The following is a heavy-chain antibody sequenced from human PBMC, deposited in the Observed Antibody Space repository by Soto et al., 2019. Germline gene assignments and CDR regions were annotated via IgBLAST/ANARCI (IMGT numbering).Heavy chain of an antibody. CDR3: RITNNLYAFDI. J-gene: IGHJ3*02. Sequence: PGGTQRLSCAASGFTFSNALMSWVRQAPGKGLEWVGRIKSKTDGGTTDYAAPVKGRFTISRDDLKNTLYLQMNSLKTEDTAVYYCRITNNLYAFDIWGQETMLAVSS. V-gene: IGHV3-15*01. CDR2: IKSKTDGGTT. CDR1: GFTFSNAL. D-gene: IGHD1-20*01.